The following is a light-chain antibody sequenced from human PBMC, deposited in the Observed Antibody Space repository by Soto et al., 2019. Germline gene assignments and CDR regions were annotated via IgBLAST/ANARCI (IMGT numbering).Light chain of an antibody. Sequence: EIVLTQSPGTLSLSPGESATLSCRASQSVSSNFLAWYQQKPGQAPRLLIYGVSSRASGIPDRFFGSGSGTDFTLTINRLEPEDFATYYCQQYTNYPWTFGQGTKVDIK. CDR1: QSVSSNF. CDR3: QQYTNYPWT. V-gene: IGKV3-20*01. CDR2: GVS. J-gene: IGKJ1*01.